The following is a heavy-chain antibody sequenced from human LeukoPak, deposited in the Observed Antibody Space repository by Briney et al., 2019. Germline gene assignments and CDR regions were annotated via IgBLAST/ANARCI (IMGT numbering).Heavy chain of an antibody. V-gene: IGHV5-51*01. CDR1: GYRFTDYW. CDR3: ARGAAGTIPDYYYFGMDV. Sequence: GESLMISCKGSGYRFTDYWIGWVRQMPGKGLEWMGIIYPGDSDTRYSPSFQGQVTISADKSINTAHLQGSSLKASDTAMYYCARGAAGTIPDYYYFGMDVWGQGTTVTVPS. J-gene: IGHJ6*02. D-gene: IGHD1-7*01. CDR2: IYPGDSDT.